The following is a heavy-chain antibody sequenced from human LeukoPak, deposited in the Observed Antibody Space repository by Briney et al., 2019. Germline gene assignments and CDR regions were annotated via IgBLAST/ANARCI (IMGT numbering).Heavy chain of an antibody. V-gene: IGHV3-9*01. D-gene: IGHD2-2*02. Sequence: PGRSLRLSCAASGFTFDDYAMHWVRQAPGKGLEWVSGICWNSGSIGYADSVKGRFTISRDNAKNSLYLQMNSLRAEDTALYYCAKDIAVWCSSTSCYSAFDIWGQGTMVTVSS. CDR3: AKDIAVWCSSTSCYSAFDI. CDR2: ICWNSGSI. J-gene: IGHJ3*02. CDR1: GFTFDDYA.